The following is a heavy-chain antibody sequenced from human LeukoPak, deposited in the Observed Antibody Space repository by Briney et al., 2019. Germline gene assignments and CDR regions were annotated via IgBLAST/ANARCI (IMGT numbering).Heavy chain of an antibody. J-gene: IGHJ1*01. Sequence: PGGSLRLSCAASGFTFSSYSMNWVRQAPGKGLEWVSSISSSSSYIYYADSVKGRFTISRDNAKNSLYLQMNSLRAEDTAVYYCAREMTTAAAGTPGLWGQGTLVTVSS. D-gene: IGHD6-13*01. V-gene: IGHV3-21*01. CDR3: AREMTTAAAGTPGL. CDR1: GFTFSSYS. CDR2: ISSSSSYI.